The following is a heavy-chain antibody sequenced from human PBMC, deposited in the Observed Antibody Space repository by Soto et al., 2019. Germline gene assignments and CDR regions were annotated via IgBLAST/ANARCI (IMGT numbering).Heavy chain of an antibody. J-gene: IGHJ4*02. D-gene: IGHD3-22*01. CDR2: IIPIFGTA. CDR1: GGTFSSYA. V-gene: IGHV1-69*13. CDR3: ARAHEGYDSSGYYGHFDY. Sequence: SVKVSCKASGGTFSSYAISWVRQAPGQGLEWMGGIIPIFGTANYAQKFQGRVTITADESTSTAYMELSSLRSEDTAVYYCARAHEGYDSSGYYGHFDYWGQGTLVTVSS.